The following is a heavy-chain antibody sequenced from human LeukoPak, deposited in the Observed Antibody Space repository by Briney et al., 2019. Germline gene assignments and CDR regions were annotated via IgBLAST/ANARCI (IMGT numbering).Heavy chain of an antibody. V-gene: IGHV1-46*01. D-gene: IGHD3-22*01. CDR3: ARAVGYYYDSSGYYDY. Sequence: ASVNVSCMASGYTFTSYYMHWVRQAPGHGLEWMGIINPSGGSTSYAQKFQGRVTMTRDTSTSTVYMELSSLRSEDTAVYYCARAVGYYYDSSGYYDYWGQGTLVTVSS. J-gene: IGHJ4*02. CDR1: GYTFTSYY. CDR2: INPSGGST.